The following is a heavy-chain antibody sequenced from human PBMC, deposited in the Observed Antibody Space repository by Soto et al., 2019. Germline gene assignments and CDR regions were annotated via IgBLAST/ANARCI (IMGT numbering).Heavy chain of an antibody. CDR2: INHNGGT. Sequence: QVQLQQWGAGLLKPSETLSLTCAVYGGSFSGYYYIWIRQPPGQGQERIGEINHNGGTNYSQSLKSRVTISVDTFKNQFSLTMTSVTAADTAVNYCARGPHSYWPIPAYWGQGTLVTVSS. J-gene: IGHJ4*02. CDR3: ARGPHSYWPIPAY. CDR1: GGSFSGYY. D-gene: IGHD4-4*01. V-gene: IGHV4-34*01.